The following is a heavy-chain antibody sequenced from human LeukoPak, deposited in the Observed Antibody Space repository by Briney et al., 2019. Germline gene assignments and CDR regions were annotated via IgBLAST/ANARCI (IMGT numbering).Heavy chain of an antibody. V-gene: IGHV4-59*01. CDR1: GGSISSYY. CDR2: IYYSGST. Sequence: SETLSLTCTVSGGSISSYYWSWIWQPPGKGLEWIGYIYYSGSTNYNPSLKSRVTISVDTSKNQFSLKLSSVTAADTAVYYCARACYDILTGYCYWGQGTLVTVSS. J-gene: IGHJ4*02. D-gene: IGHD3-9*01. CDR3: ARACYDILTGYCY.